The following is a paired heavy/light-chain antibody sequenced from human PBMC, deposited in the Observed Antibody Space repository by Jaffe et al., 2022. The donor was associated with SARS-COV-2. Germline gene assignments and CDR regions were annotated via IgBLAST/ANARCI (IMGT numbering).Heavy chain of an antibody. CDR3: TRSNTLTSHYFDF. Sequence: QVRLVESGGGLVKPGGSLRLSCAASGFTFSDYYMSWIRQAPGKGLEWVSYIRSSGTSIYYADSVKGRFTISRDNAKNSLYLQMNSLRAEDTAVYYCTRSNTLTSHYFDFWGQGTLVTVSS. CDR2: IRSSGTSI. CDR1: GFTFSDYY. J-gene: IGHJ4*02. V-gene: IGHV3-11*01. D-gene: IGHD3-9*01.
Light chain of an antibody. Sequence: EVIMTQSPATLSVSPGDRATLSCRASQSISSNLAWYQQKPGQAPRLLIYDASTRATGIPARFSGTGSGTEFTLTISSLQSEDFAVYYCQQYNYYYTFGRGTKLEIK. J-gene: IGKJ2*01. CDR1: QSISSN. CDR2: DAS. V-gene: IGKV3-15*01. CDR3: QQYNYYYT.